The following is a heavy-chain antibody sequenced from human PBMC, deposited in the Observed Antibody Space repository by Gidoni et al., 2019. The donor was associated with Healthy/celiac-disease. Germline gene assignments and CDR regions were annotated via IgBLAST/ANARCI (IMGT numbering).Heavy chain of an antibody. D-gene: IGHD2-15*01. J-gene: IGHJ4*02. CDR1: GFTFSNAW. Sequence: EVQLVESGGGLVKPGGSLRLSCAASGFTFSNAWMSWVRQAPGKGLEWVGRIKSKTDGGTTDYAAPVKGRFTISRDDSKNTLYLQMNSLKTEDTAVYYCTTDGVVVVVAATRWVGYWGQGTLVTVSS. CDR2: IKSKTDGGTT. CDR3: TTDGVVVVVAATRWVGY. V-gene: IGHV3-15*01.